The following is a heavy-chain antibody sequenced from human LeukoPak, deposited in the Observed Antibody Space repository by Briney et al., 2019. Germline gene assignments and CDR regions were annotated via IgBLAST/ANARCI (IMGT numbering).Heavy chain of an antibody. V-gene: IGHV3-7*01. CDR2: IKQDGSEK. Sequence: PGGSLRLSCAASGFTFSSYWMSWVRQAPGKGLEWVANIKQDGSEKYYVDSVKGRFTISRDNSKNTLYLQMNSLRAEDTAVYYCAKVHYGGNPRYYYMDVWGKGTTVTVSS. D-gene: IGHD4-23*01. J-gene: IGHJ6*03. CDR1: GFTFSSYW. CDR3: AKVHYGGNPRYYYMDV.